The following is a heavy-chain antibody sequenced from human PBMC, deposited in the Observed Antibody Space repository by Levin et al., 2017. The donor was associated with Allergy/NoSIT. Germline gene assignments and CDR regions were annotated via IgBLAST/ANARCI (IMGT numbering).Heavy chain of an antibody. Sequence: GSLRLSCTVSGGSISSYYWSWIRQPPGKGLEWIGYIYYSGSTNYNPSLKSRVTISVDTSKNQFSLKLSSVTAADTAVYYCARDRRVSSSWYDAFDIWGQGTMVTVSS. CDR2: IYYSGST. J-gene: IGHJ3*02. V-gene: IGHV4-59*01. CDR3: ARDRRVSSSWYDAFDI. CDR1: GGSISSYY. D-gene: IGHD6-13*01.